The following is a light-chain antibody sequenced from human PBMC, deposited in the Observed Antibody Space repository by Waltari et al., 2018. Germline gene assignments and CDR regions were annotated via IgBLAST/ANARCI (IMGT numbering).Light chain of an antibody. J-gene: IGKJ5*01. V-gene: IGKV3-11*01. Sequence: EIVLTQSPATLSLSPGERATLSCRASQSVSSDIAWYQHKPGQAPRLLIFDASNRAGGVPARFTGSGSGTDFTLTISSLEPEDFAVYYCQQRNNWPTITFGQGTRLEIK. CDR2: DAS. CDR1: QSVSSD. CDR3: QQRNNWPTIT.